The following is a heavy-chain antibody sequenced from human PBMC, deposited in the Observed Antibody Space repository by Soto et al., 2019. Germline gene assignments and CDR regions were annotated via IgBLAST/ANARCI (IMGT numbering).Heavy chain of an antibody. V-gene: IGHV3-33*01. CDR3: ARDLLFGSLDY. CDR2: IWYDGSNK. Sequence: QVQLVESGGGVVQPGRSLRLSCAASGFTFSSYGMHWVRQAPGKGLEWVAVIWYDGSNKYYADSVKGRFTISRDNSKNTLYLQMNSLRAEDTAVYSCARDLLFGSLDYWGQGTLVTVSS. D-gene: IGHD2-21*01. CDR1: GFTFSSYG. J-gene: IGHJ4*02.